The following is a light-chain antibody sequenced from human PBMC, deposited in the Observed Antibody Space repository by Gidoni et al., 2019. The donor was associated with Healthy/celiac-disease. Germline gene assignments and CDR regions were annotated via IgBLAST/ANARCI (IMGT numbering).Light chain of an antibody. Sequence: EIVMTQSPATLSVSPGERATLSCRASQSVSSNLAWYQQKPGQDPRLLIYGASTRATGIPARFIGSGSGTEFTLTISSLQSEDFAVYYCQQYNNWPPFTFGPGTKVDIK. CDR3: QQYNNWPPFT. CDR1: QSVSSN. CDR2: GAS. V-gene: IGKV3-15*01. J-gene: IGKJ3*01.